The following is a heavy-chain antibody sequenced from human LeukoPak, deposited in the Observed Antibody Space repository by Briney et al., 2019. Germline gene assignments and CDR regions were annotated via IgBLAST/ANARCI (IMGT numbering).Heavy chain of an antibody. D-gene: IGHD3-22*01. Sequence: SGGSLRLSCPASGFTFSTSAIHWVRQAPGKGLEYVSAISSNGGSTYYAGSVKGRFTISRDNSKNTLSLQMSSLRPEDTAVYYCVKLPYSDTSAYYVDYWGQGTLVTVSS. CDR1: GFTFSTSA. V-gene: IGHV3-64D*06. CDR2: ISSNGGST. J-gene: IGHJ4*02. CDR3: VKLPYSDTSAYYVDY.